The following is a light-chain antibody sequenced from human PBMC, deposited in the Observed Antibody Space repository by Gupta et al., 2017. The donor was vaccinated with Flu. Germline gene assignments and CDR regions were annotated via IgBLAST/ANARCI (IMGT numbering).Light chain of an antibody. Sequence: QSALTQPRSVSGSPGQSVTISCTGTSSDVGAYNYVSWYQQHPGKAPKLMIYDVTKRPSGVPDRFSGSKSGITASLTISGLQTEDEADYYCCSYVGYYTVMFGGGTKLTVL. CDR3: CSYVGYYTVM. CDR2: DVT. J-gene: IGLJ3*02. CDR1: SSDVGAYNY. V-gene: IGLV2-11*01.